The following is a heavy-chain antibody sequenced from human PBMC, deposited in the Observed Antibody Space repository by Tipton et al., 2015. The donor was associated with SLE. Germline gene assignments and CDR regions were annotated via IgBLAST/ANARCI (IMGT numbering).Heavy chain of an antibody. D-gene: IGHD6-6*01. V-gene: IGHV3-43*02. Sequence: SLRLSCVVSGFTLNTYDIHWVRQSPGKGLEWVSLISWDGGSTYYADSVKGRFTISRDNSKNSLYLQMNSLRTEDTALYYCAKGDGLDWGQGTLVTVSS. CDR1: GFTLNTYD. CDR2: ISWDGGST. CDR3: AKGDGLD. J-gene: IGHJ4*02.